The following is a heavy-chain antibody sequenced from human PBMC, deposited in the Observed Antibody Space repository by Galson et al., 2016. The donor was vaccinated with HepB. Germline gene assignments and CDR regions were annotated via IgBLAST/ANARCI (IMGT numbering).Heavy chain of an antibody. D-gene: IGHD2-21*02. CDR3: ARGIEGYCGGDCNYWYFDL. V-gene: IGHV3-33*01. CDR2: IWFDGSKT. Sequence: SLRLSCAASGFTFNTYGMSWVRQAPGKGLEWVASIWFDGSKTYYADSVKGRLTMSRDNSKNTVYLQMENVRAEDTAVYYWARGIEGYCGGDCNYWYFDLWGRGTLVTVSS. J-gene: IGHJ2*01. CDR1: GFTFNTYG.